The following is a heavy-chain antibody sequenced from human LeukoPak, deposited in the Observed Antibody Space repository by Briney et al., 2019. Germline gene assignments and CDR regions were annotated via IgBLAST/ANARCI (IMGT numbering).Heavy chain of an antibody. CDR3: ARDLSYKWLRLGGV. V-gene: IGHV1-18*01. CDR1: GYTFTSYG. D-gene: IGHD5-12*01. Sequence: GASVKVSCKASGYTFTSYGISWVRQAPGHGLEWMGWISAYNGNTNYAQKLQGRVTMTTDTSTSTAYMELRSLRSDDTAVYYCARDLSYKWLRLGGVWGQGTLVTVSS. J-gene: IGHJ4*02. CDR2: ISAYNGNT.